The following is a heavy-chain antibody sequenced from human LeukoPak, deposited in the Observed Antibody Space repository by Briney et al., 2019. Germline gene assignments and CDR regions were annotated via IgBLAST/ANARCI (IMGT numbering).Heavy chain of an antibody. CDR3: AREGFSAASDI. D-gene: IGHD2/OR15-2a*01. J-gene: IGHJ3*02. CDR2: ISTSGSTI. CDR1: GFTFSTYE. Sequence: GGSLRLSCAASGFTFSTYEMNWVRQAPGKGLEWVSYISTSGSTIYYADSVKGRFTISRDNAKNSMYLQMNSLRAEDMAVYYCAREGFSAASDIWGQGTMVTVSS. V-gene: IGHV3-48*03.